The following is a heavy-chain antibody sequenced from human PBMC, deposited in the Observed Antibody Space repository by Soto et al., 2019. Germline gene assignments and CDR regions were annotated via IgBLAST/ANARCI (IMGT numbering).Heavy chain of an antibody. CDR2: IIPILGIA. CDR3: AREVYYYDSSGYSNWFGP. D-gene: IGHD3-22*01. J-gene: IGHJ5*02. V-gene: IGHV1-69*08. CDR1: GGTFSSYT. Sequence: QVQLVQSGAEVKKPGSSVKVSCKASGGTFSSYTISWVRQAPGQGLEWRGRIIPILGIANYAQKFQGRVTITADKSTSTAYMELSSLRSEDTAVYYCAREVYYYDSSGYSNWFGPWGQGTLVTVSS.